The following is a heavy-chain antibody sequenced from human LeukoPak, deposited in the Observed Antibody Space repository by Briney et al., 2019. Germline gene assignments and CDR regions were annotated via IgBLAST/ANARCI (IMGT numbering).Heavy chain of an antibody. J-gene: IGHJ4*02. V-gene: IGHV4-34*01. CDR1: GESFSGYY. Sequence: SETLSLTCAVYGESFSGYYWSWIRQPPGKGLEWIAEIHHSGSTKYNPSLKSRVTISVDTSKNQFSLKLSSVTAADTAVYYCARELDYCGQGTLVTVSS. CDR3: ARELDY. CDR2: IHHSGST.